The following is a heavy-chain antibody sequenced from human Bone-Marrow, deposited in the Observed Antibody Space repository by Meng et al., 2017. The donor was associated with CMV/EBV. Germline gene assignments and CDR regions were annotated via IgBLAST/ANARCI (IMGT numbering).Heavy chain of an antibody. V-gene: IGHV1-69*10. CDR1: GGTFSSYA. CDR3: ARGSCSSTSCYLRFTGDYNYYGMDV. Sequence: SVKVSCKASGGTFSSYAISWVRQAPGQGLEWMGGIIPILGIANYAQKFQGRVTITADKSTSTAYMELSSLRSEDTAVYYCARGSCSSTSCYLRFTGDYNYYGMDVWGQGTTVTV. J-gene: IGHJ6*02. CDR2: IIPILGIA. D-gene: IGHD2-2*01.